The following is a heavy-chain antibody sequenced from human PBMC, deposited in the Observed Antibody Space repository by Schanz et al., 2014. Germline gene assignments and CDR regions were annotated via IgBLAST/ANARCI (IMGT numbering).Heavy chain of an antibody. Sequence: EVLLLESGGRVERPGGSLRLSCAASGFTFSNYAMGWVRQTPGKGLEWVSTLSGSGAGTFYADSVKGRFTISRDNSENTLYLQMNSLRAEDTAVYYCAKQHGVIQQVSDYWGQGTLVTVSS. D-gene: IGHD3-22*01. CDR2: LSGSGAGT. V-gene: IGHV3-23*01. J-gene: IGHJ4*02. CDR1: GFTFSNYA. CDR3: AKQHGVIQQVSDY.